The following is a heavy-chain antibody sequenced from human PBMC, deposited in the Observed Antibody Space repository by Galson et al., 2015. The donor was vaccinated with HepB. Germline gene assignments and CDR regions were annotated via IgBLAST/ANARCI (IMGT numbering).Heavy chain of an antibody. CDR3: ARDPCSSTSCNDWYFDL. J-gene: IGHJ2*01. D-gene: IGHD2-2*01. Sequence: SLRLSCAASGFTFSSYWMHWVRQAPGKGLVWVSRINSDGSSTSYADSVKGRFTISRDNAKNTLYLQMNSLRAEDTAVYYCARDPCSSTSCNDWYFDLWGRGTLVTVSS. V-gene: IGHV3-74*01. CDR2: INSDGSST. CDR1: GFTFSSYW.